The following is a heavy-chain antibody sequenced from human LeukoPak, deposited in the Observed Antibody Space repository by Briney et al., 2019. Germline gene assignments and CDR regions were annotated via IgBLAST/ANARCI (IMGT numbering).Heavy chain of an antibody. J-gene: IGHJ1*01. Sequence: GASVKVSCKASGYTFTGYYMHWVRQAPGQGLEWMGWINPNSGGTNYAQTFQGRVTMTWDTSISTAYMELSRLRSDDTAVYYCAGPFPDIPGCGCAWAPHWDFQHWGQGTLVTVSS. V-gene: IGHV1-2*02. CDR3: AGPFPDIPGCGCAWAPHWDFQH. CDR1: GYTFTGYY. CDR2: INPNSGGT. D-gene: IGHD3-16*01.